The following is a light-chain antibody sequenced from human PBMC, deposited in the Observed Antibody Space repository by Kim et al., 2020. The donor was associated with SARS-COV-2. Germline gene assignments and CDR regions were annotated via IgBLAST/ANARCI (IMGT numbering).Light chain of an antibody. V-gene: IGKV1-5*03. CDR1: QSISSW. CDR3: QQYNSYPYT. CDR2: KAS. Sequence: DIQMTQSPSTLSASGGDRVTITCRSSQSISSWLAWYQQTPGKAPKLLIYKASSLESGVPSRFSGSGSGTEFTLTISSLQPDDFATYYCQQYNSYPYTFGQGTKLEI. J-gene: IGKJ2*01.